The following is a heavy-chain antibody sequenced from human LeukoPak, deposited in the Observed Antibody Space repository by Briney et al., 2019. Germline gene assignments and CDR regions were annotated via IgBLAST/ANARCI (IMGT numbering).Heavy chain of an antibody. CDR2: IRSNAYSGTT. CDR1: GFIFGDHA. V-gene: IGHV3-49*04. Sequence: GGSLRLSCLASGFIFGDHAMSWVRQAPGKGPEWVGVIRSNAYSGTTEYAASVDGMFTISRDVSRGIAYLQMNSLKTEDTAFYYGSRGPMRRGIHDGMYVWGLGVTVTASS. CDR3: SRGPMRRGIHDGMYV. D-gene: IGHD1-26*01. J-gene: IGHJ6*02.